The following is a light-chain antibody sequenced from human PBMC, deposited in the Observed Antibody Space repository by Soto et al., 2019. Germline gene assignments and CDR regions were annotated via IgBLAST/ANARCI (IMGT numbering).Light chain of an antibody. V-gene: IGKV3-20*01. CDR3: QQYGASPLMYT. CDR2: GAS. J-gene: IGKJ2*01. Sequence: EIVLTQSPGTLSLSPGETATLSCRASQSVSSTYLAWYQKKPGQAPRLLIYGASSRATGIPDRFSGSGPGTDFTLTISRLEPEDFAMYYCQQYGASPLMYTFGQGTKVDIK. CDR1: QSVSSTY.